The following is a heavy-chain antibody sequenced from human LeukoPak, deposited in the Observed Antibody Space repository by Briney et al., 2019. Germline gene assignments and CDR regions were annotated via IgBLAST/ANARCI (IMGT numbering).Heavy chain of an antibody. Sequence: AGSLRFSCAASGFTFSGYGMHWVRQAPGKGLEWVAFIRYDGSYKYYADSVKGRFTISSDNSKNTLCLQMKSLTAEDTAVYYCAKARPGALVVIAIDFYFDYWGQGTLVTVSS. D-gene: IGHD2-21*01. CDR1: GFTFSGYG. CDR3: AKARPGALVVIAIDFYFDY. CDR2: IRYDGSYK. V-gene: IGHV3-30*02. J-gene: IGHJ4*02.